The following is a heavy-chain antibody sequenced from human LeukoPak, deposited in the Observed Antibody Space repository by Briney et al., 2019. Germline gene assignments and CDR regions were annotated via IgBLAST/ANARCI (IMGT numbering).Heavy chain of an antibody. V-gene: IGHV1-69*13. D-gene: IGHD3-22*01. J-gene: IGHJ6*02. CDR1: GYTFTSYG. CDR2: IIPIFGTA. Sequence: SVKVSCKASGYTFTSYGISWVRQAPGQGLEWMGGIIPIFGTANYAQKFQGRVTITADESTSTAYMELSSLRSEDTAVYYCASSSGPAYYYYGMDVWGQGTTVTVSS. CDR3: ASSSGPAYYYYGMDV.